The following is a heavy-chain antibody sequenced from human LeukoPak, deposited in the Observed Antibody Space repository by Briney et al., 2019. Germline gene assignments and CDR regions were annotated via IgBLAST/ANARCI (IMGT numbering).Heavy chain of an antibody. J-gene: IGHJ4*02. V-gene: IGHV1-69*06. D-gene: IGHD2-15*01. CDR2: IIPIFGTA. Sequence: ASVKVFRKASGGTFSSYAISWVRQAPGQGLEWMGGIIPIFGTANYAQKFQGRVTITADKSTSTAYMELSSLRSEDTAVYYCAGGEGYCSGGSCLALDYWGQGTLVTVSS. CDR3: AGGEGYCSGGSCLALDY. CDR1: GGTFSSYA.